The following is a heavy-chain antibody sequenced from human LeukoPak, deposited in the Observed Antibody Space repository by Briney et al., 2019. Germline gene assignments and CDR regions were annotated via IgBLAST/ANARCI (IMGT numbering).Heavy chain of an antibody. J-gene: IGHJ1*01. CDR3: ARVSSSSWYVSNWFQH. Sequence: SETLSLTCAVYGGSFSGYYWSWIRQPPGKGLEWIGEINHSGSTNYNPSLKSRVTISVDTSKNQFSLKLSSVTAADTAVYYCARVSSSSWYVSNWFQHWGQGTLVTVSS. V-gene: IGHV4-34*01. CDR2: INHSGST. D-gene: IGHD6-13*01. CDR1: GGSFSGYY.